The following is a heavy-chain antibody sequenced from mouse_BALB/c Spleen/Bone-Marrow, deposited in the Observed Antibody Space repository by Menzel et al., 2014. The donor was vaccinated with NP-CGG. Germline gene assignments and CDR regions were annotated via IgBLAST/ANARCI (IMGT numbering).Heavy chain of an antibody. J-gene: IGHJ1*01. Sequence: VQLKQSGGGLVQPGGSLKLSCAASGFDFSRYWMTWVRQAPGKGLEWIGEINPDSSTINYTPSLKDKFIISRDNAKNTLYLQMSKVRSEDTALYYCARPGYYGYQDVWGAGTTVTVSS. CDR3: ARPGYYGYQDV. D-gene: IGHD1-2*01. CDR1: GFDFSRYW. CDR2: INPDSSTI. V-gene: IGHV4-1*02.